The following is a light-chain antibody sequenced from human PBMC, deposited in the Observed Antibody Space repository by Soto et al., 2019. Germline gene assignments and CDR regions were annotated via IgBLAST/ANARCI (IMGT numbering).Light chain of an antibody. V-gene: IGLV2-14*03. Sequence: QSALTQPASVSGSPGQSITISCTGTSSDVGNYNYVSWYQHHPGKAPKLIIFDVSNRPSGLSNRFSGSKSGNTASLTIFGLQGEDEDDYYCSSYTSTSTVIFGGGTKLTVL. J-gene: IGLJ2*01. CDR1: SSDVGNYNY. CDR3: SSYTSTSTVI. CDR2: DVS.